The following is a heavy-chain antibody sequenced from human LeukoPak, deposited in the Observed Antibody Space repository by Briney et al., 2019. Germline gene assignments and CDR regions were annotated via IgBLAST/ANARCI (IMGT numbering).Heavy chain of an antibody. D-gene: IGHD1-26*01. J-gene: IGHJ4*02. V-gene: IGHV4-61*01. CDR2: IYYSGST. Sequence: SETPSLTCTVSGGSVSSGSYYWSWIRQPPGKGLEWIGYIYYSGSTNYNPSLKSRVTISVDTSKNQFSLKLSSVTAADTAVYYCARGGLELPDYWGQGTLVTVSS. CDR3: ARGGLELPDY. CDR1: GGSVSSGSYY.